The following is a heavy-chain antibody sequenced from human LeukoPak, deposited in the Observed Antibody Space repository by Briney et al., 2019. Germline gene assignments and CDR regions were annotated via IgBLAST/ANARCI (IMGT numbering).Heavy chain of an antibody. CDR2: ISYDGSKK. CDR1: GFTFSSYG. CDR3: AKAQRGYSYGDDAFDI. J-gene: IGHJ3*02. Sequence: PGRSLRLSCAASGFTFSSYGMHWVRQAPGKGLEWVAVISYDGSKKYYADSVKGRFTISRDNSKNTLYLQMNSLRAEDTAVYYCAKAQRGYSYGDDAFDIWGQGTMVTVSS. V-gene: IGHV3-30*18. D-gene: IGHD5-18*01.